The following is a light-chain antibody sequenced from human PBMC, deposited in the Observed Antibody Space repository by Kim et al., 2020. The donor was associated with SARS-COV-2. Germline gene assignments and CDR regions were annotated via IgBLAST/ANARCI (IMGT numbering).Light chain of an antibody. V-gene: IGLV3-19*01. J-gene: IGLJ3*02. CDR2: RKN. CDR3: NSRNSNGNHGV. CDR1: IRRYYV. Sequence: VRTRCEGDIRRYYVRRWYQQKPEQAPVVVKDRKNSRPAGIPERFAGTRGGKTASLTIAGDQAEEEAYYYSNSRNSNGNHGVFGGGTQLTVL.